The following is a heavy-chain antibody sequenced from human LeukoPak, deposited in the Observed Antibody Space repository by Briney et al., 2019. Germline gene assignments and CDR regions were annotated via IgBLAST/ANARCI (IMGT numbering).Heavy chain of an antibody. J-gene: IGHJ5*02. D-gene: IGHD3-10*01. V-gene: IGHV3-21*01. CDR2: ISSSSSYI. Sequence: PGGSLRLSCAASGLTFSSYSMNWVRQAPGKGLEWVSSISSSSSYIYYADSVKGRFTISRDNAKNSLYLQMNSLRAEDTAVYYCARVGWTMVRGVPNRFDPWGQGTLVTVSS. CDR3: ARVGWTMVRGVPNRFDP. CDR1: GLTFSSYS.